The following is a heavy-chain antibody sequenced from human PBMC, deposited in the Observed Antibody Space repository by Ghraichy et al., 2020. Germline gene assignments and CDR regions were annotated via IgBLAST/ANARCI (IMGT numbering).Heavy chain of an antibody. J-gene: IGHJ4*02. Sequence: SGPTLVKPTQTLTLTCTFSDFSLTTVGVAVGWIRQPPGKALEWLAHIDWNDDKYYSTPLKNRLTITKDTSKNQVVLTMTNMNPMDTATYYCEHLNGLQWYYYDYWCKGILVTVSS. D-gene: IGHD2-15*01. CDR2: IDWNDDK. CDR1: DFSLTTVGVA. CDR3: EHLNGLQWYYYDY. V-gene: IGHV2-5*01.